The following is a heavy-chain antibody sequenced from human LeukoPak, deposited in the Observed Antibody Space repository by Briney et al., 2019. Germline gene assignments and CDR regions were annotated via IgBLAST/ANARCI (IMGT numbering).Heavy chain of an antibody. Sequence: GGSLRLSRAASGFTFNLYGMNWVRQAPGKGLEWVSSISGSGGNIYYADFVEGRFTISRDNSENTLYLQMNSLRAEDTAVYYCAKAQAGGYNYAPLDYWGQGTLVTVPS. CDR1: GFTFNLYG. CDR3: AKAQAGGYNYAPLDY. D-gene: IGHD5-18*01. CDR2: ISGSGGNI. V-gene: IGHV3-23*01. J-gene: IGHJ4*02.